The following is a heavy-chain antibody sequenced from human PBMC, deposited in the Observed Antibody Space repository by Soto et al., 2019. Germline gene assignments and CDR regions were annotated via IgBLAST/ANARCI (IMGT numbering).Heavy chain of an antibody. D-gene: IGHD2-15*01. CDR2: INAGNGDT. Sequence: QVQLVQSGAEVRKPGASVKVSCKASGYTFTTYAIHWVRQAPGQRLEWMGWINAGNGDTRDSQKFQGRFTITRDTSESTTHLELSTLRSEDTATYFCARAGGFAAYYGLDVWGQGTKVTVSS. CDR1: GYTFTTYA. V-gene: IGHV1-3*01. CDR3: ARAGGFAAYYGLDV. J-gene: IGHJ6*02.